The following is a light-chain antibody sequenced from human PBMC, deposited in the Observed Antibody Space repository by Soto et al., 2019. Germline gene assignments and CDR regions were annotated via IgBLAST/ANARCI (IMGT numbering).Light chain of an antibody. Sequence: EIVLTQSQGTLSMSPGERATLSCRASLSLSSSYIAWYQQKPGQAPRLLIYGASSRATGIPGRFSGSGSGTEFTLTITSLEPEDFAVYHCQQYGNSPWTFGQGTKVDIK. CDR2: GAS. CDR3: QQYGNSPWT. J-gene: IGKJ1*01. V-gene: IGKV3-20*01. CDR1: LSLSSSY.